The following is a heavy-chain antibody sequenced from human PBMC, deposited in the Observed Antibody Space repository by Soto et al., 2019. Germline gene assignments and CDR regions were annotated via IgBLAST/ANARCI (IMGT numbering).Heavy chain of an antibody. D-gene: IGHD2-2*01. V-gene: IGHV4-34*01. J-gene: IGHJ4*02. CDR1: GRSFRGYY. CDR2: MNHTGGV. Sequence: AEPLSLTCPVNGRSFRGYYWSWIRQPPGMGLEWIGEMNHTGGVTYKSAPKSLVTILLDKSKNQFSLQPTSVTDADTALYYCARGEISRYYIDFSTSWFYFDSWGQGALVTVSS. CDR3: ARGEISRYYIDFSTSWFYFDS.